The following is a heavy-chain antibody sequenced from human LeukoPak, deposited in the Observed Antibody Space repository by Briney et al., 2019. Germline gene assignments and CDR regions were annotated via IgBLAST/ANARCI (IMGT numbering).Heavy chain of an antibody. CDR3: ARAAGELLPFDYFDY. CDR2: ITSSSSYI. V-gene: IGHV3-21*06. Sequence: GESLRLSCAASGFTFGRYSMNWVRQAPGKGREWVSSITSSSSYIYYADSVKGRFTISRDNVKNSLYLQMHSLRAEDTAVYYCARAAGELLPFDYFDYWGQGTLVTVSS. CDR1: GFTFGRYS. D-gene: IGHD3-10*01. J-gene: IGHJ4*02.